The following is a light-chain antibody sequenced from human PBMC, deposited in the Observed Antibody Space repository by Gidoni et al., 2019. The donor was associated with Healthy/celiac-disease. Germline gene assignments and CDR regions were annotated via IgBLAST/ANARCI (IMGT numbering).Light chain of an antibody. CDR1: SLRSYY. Sequence: SSELTQDPAVAVALRQTVRITCQGDSLRSYYASWYQQKPGQALVLVIYGTNNRPSGIPDRCSGSSSVNTASLTITGAQAEVEADYYCNSLYSSGNHLGVVFGGWTKLTVL. V-gene: IGLV3-19*01. CDR2: GTN. J-gene: IGLJ2*01. CDR3: NSLYSSGNHLGVV.